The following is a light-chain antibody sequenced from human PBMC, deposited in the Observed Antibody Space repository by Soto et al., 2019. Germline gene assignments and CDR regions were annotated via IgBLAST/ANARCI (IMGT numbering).Light chain of an antibody. Sequence: EIVLTQSPGTLSLSPGERATLSCRASQRVSSNNLAWYQQRPGQAPRVVIYGASTRATGIPERFSGSGSGTDFTFTIIRLEPEDFSVYYCQQYGRSPFTFGPGTKVDIK. V-gene: IGKV3-20*01. CDR3: QQYGRSPFT. J-gene: IGKJ3*01. CDR2: GAS. CDR1: QRVSSNN.